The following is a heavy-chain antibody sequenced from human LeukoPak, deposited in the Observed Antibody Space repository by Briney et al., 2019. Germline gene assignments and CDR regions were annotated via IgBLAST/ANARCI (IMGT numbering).Heavy chain of an antibody. CDR2: INPSGGST. V-gene: IGHV1-46*01. D-gene: IGHD3-22*01. J-gene: IGHJ4*02. Sequence: GASVKVSCKASGYTFTSYYMHWVRQAPGQGLEWMGIINPSGGSTSYAQKFQGRVTMTRDTSTSTVYMELSSLRPEDTAVYYCARDMPWNYYDSSGYSDYWGQGTLVTVSS. CDR3: ARDMPWNYYDSSGYSDY. CDR1: GYTFTSYY.